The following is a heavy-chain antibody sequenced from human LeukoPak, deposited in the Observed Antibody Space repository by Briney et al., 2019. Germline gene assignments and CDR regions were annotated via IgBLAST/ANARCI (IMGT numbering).Heavy chain of an antibody. D-gene: IGHD3-22*01. CDR3: ARAGLARHYYDSSAKSFDY. Sequence: GASVKVSCKASGYTFTGYYMHWVRQAPGQGLEWMGGIIPIFGTANYAQKFQGRVTITADKSTSTAYMELSSLRSEDTAVYYCARAGLARHYYDSSAKSFDYWGQGTLVTVSS. CDR2: IIPIFGTA. V-gene: IGHV1-69*06. CDR1: GYTFTGYY. J-gene: IGHJ4*02.